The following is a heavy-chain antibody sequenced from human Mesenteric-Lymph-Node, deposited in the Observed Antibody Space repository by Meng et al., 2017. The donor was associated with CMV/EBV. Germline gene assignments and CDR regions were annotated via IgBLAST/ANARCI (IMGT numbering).Heavy chain of an antibody. D-gene: IGHD1-1*01. V-gene: IGHV3-21*01. Sequence: LSLTGAASGFPFSSYNMNWVRQAPGKGLEWVSSIGRSGSHIYYADSVKGLFTISRDNAKNSLYLQMNSLRAEDTAVYYCARAGWIDGAFFDYWGQGTLVTVSS. CDR1: GFPFSSYN. CDR2: IGRSGSHI. J-gene: IGHJ4*02. CDR3: ARAGWIDGAFFDY.